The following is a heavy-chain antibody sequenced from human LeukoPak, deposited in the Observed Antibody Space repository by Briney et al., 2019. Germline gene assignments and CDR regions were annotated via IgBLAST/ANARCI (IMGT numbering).Heavy chain of an antibody. Sequence: GGSLRLSCAASGFTVSSNYMSWVRQAPGKGLEWVPVIYSGGSTYYADSVKGRFTISRHNSKNTLYLQMNSLRAEDTAVYYCARDGTYSYGDNDALDIWGQGTMVTVSS. J-gene: IGHJ3*02. V-gene: IGHV3-53*04. D-gene: IGHD5-18*01. CDR3: ARDGTYSYGDNDALDI. CDR2: IYSGGST. CDR1: GFTVSSNY.